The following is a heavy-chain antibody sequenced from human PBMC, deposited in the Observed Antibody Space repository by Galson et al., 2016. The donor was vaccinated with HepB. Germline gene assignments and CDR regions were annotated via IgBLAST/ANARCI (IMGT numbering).Heavy chain of an antibody. CDR3: ARDLHPTEQLLWFGELLKY. V-gene: IGHV1-69*05. CDR1: GDNFNIFNTYG. D-gene: IGHD3-10*01. J-gene: IGHJ4*02. CDR2: IITIYGTT. Sequence: SVKVSCKASGDNFNIFNTYGLSWVRQAPGQGLEWMGGIITIYGTTNYAQKFQGRVTITRDTSASTAYMELSSRRAEDTTVYYCARDLHPTEQLLWFGELLKYWGQGTLVTVSS.